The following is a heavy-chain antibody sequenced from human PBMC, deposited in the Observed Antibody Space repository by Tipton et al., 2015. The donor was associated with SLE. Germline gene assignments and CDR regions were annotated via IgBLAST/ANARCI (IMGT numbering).Heavy chain of an antibody. CDR1: GFTFSSYW. CDR3: ATRAAADFFDY. Sequence: PRLSCAASGFTFSSYWMHWVRQAPGKGLVWVSRINSDGSSTSYADSVKGRFTISRDNAKNTLYLQMNRLRAEDTAVYYCATRAAADFFDYWGQGTLVTVSS. CDR2: INSDGSST. D-gene: IGHD6-13*01. J-gene: IGHJ4*02. V-gene: IGHV3-74*01.